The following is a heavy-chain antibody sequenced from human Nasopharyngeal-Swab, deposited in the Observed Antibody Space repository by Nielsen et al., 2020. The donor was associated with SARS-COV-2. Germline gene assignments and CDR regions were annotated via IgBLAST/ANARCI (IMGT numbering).Heavy chain of an antibody. CDR2: ISSSGSTI. CDR1: GFTFSDYY. J-gene: IGHJ4*02. V-gene: IGHV3-11*01. Sequence: GESLKISCAASGFTFSDYYMSWIRQAPGKGLEWVSYISSSGSTIYYADSVKGRFTISRDNAKNSLYLQMNSLRAEDTAVYYCARDQSGSYNFDYWGQGTLVTASS. D-gene: IGHD1-26*01. CDR3: ARDQSGSYNFDY.